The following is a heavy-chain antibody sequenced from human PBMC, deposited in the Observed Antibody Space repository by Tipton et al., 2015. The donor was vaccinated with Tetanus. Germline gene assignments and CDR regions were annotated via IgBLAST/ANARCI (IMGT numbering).Heavy chain of an antibody. CDR2: IYYSGST. J-gene: IGHJ4*02. Sequence: TLSLTCTVSGGSFSLYYWNWIRQPPGKALEWIGSIYYSGSTFYHPSLQSRVTISVDTSKNQFSLRLSSVTAADTAVYFCARHPPPYYYGSGSSLDYWGQGTPVTVSS. D-gene: IGHD3-10*01. CDR3: ARHPPPYYYGSGSSLDY. CDR1: GGSFSLYY. V-gene: IGHV4-39*01.